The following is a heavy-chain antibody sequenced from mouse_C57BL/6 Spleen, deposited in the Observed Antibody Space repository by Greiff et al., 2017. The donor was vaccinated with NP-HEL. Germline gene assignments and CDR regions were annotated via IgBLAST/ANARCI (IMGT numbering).Heavy chain of an antibody. J-gene: IGHJ4*01. D-gene: IGHD2-2*01. Sequence: EVHLVESGPELVKPGASVKMSCKASGYTFTDYNMPWVKQSHGKSLEWIGYINPNNGGTSYNQKFKGKATLTVNKSSSTAYMELRSLTSEDSAVYYWARRGDGYDDYAMDYWGQGTSVTVSS. CDR1: GYTFTDYN. V-gene: IGHV1-22*01. CDR3: ARRGDGYDDYAMDY. CDR2: INPNNGGT.